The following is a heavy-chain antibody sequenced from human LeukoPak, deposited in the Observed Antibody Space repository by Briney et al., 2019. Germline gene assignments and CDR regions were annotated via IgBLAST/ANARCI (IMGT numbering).Heavy chain of an antibody. Sequence: GGSLRLSCAASRFTFSNYAMSWVRQAPGKGLEWVSGISGSGGSTYYADSVKGRFTISRDNSKNTLYLQMNSLRGEDTAVYYCAKCARVDWLPIDYWGQGTLVTVSS. CDR3: AKCARVDWLPIDY. CDR1: RFTFSNYA. D-gene: IGHD3-9*01. V-gene: IGHV3-23*01. J-gene: IGHJ4*02. CDR2: ISGSGGST.